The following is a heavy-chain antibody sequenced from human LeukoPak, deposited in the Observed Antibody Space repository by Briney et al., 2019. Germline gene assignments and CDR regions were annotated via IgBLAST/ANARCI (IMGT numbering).Heavy chain of an antibody. D-gene: IGHD1-26*01. CDR2: IFPSGGEI. CDR3: ARDRSRGPLSYHFDY. V-gene: IGHV3-23*01. J-gene: IGHJ4*02. Sequence: PGGSLRLSCAASGFTFSTFAMIWVRQPPGKGLEWVSSIFPSGGEIHYADSVRGRFTISRDNSKSTLSLQMNSLRAEDTAVYYCARDRSRGPLSYHFDYWGQGTLVTVSS. CDR1: GFTFSTFA.